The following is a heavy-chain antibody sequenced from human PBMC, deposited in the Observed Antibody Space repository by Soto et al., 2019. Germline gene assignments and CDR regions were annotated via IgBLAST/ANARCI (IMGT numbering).Heavy chain of an antibody. J-gene: IGHJ6*02. V-gene: IGHV2-26*03. D-gene: IGHD4-17*01. Sequence: SGPTLVNPSRTLTQTCNISWFPRTNGRWGGSWIRQTPVKSLEWLAHFFSGDERSYSPSRQSRLPMSKDTAGTQGVVKMSNILTQDTGTYYSVRLNADSDTNYYGLDFWGQGTLVTVSS. CDR2: FFSGDER. CDR3: VRLNADSDTNYYGLDF. CDR1: WFPRTNGRWG.